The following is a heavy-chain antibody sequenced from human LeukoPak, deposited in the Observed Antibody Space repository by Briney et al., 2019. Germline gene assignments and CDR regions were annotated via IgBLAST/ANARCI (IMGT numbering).Heavy chain of an antibody. V-gene: IGHV3-23*01. CDR2: ISGSGGST. J-gene: IGHJ5*02. CDR3: AKDKVGYYDFWSGQNWFDP. Sequence: PGGSLRLSCAASGFTFSSYAMSWVRQAPGKGLEWVSAISGSGGSTYYADSVKGRFTISRDNSKNTLYLQMNSLRAEDTAVYYCAKDKVGYYDFWSGQNWFDPWGQGTLVTVSS. CDR1: GFTFSSYA. D-gene: IGHD3-3*01.